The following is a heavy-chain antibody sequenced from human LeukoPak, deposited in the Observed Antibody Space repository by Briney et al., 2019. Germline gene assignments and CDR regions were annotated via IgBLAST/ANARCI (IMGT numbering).Heavy chain of an antibody. J-gene: IGHJ3*02. CDR2: IYTSGGT. D-gene: IGHD1-14*01. CDR1: GGSISSSNYY. Sequence: PSQTLSLTCTVSGGSISSSNYYWSWIRQPAGKGLEWIGRIYTSGGTNYNPSLKSRVTISIDTSKNQFSLKLSSVTAADTAVYYCARGNPRTLYAFDIWGQGTMVTVSS. V-gene: IGHV4-61*02. CDR3: ARGNPRTLYAFDI.